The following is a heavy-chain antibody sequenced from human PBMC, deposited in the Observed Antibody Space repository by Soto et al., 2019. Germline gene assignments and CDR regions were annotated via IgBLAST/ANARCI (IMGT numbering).Heavy chain of an antibody. V-gene: IGHV3-21*06. CDR3: ARESEDLTSNFDY. Sequence: GGSLRLSCAASGFTFTRYSMNWVRQAPGKGLEWVSSISSTTNYIYYGDSMKGRFTISRDNAKNSLYPERNSLRAEDTAVYYCARESEDLTSNFDYWGQGTLVTVSS. CDR1: GFTFTRYS. J-gene: IGHJ4*02. CDR2: ISSTTNYI.